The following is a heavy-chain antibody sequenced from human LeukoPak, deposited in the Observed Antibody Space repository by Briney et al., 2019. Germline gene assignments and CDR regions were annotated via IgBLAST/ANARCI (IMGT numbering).Heavy chain of an antibody. Sequence: GASVKVSFKVSGYTLTELSMHWVRQAPGKGLEWMGGFDPEDGETIYAQKFQGRVTMTEATSTDTAYMELSSLRSEDTAVYYCATGVYSGYYYSFDYWGQGTLVTVSS. J-gene: IGHJ4*02. V-gene: IGHV1-24*01. CDR2: FDPEDGET. D-gene: IGHD3-22*01. CDR3: ATGVYSGYYYSFDY. CDR1: GYTLTELS.